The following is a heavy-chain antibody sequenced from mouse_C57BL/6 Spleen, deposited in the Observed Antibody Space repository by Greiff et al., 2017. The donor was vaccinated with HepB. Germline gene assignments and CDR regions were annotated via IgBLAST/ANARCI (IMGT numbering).Heavy chain of an antibody. CDR1: GFSLTSYG. V-gene: IGHV2-9*02. D-gene: IGHD1-3*01. Sequence: QVQLKESGPGLVAPSQSLSIPCTVSGFSLTSYGVHWVRQPPGKGLEWLGVIWAGGSTNYNSALLSRLSISKDNSKSQVFLKMNSLPTDDTAMYYCARLEDIWGQGTTLTVSS. J-gene: IGHJ2*01. CDR2: IWAGGST. CDR3: ARLEDI.